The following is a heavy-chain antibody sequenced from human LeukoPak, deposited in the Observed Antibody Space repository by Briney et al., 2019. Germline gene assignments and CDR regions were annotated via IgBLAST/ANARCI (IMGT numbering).Heavy chain of an antibody. J-gene: IGHJ6*02. CDR2: ISGSGDST. V-gene: IGHV3-23*01. CDR1: GFTFSSYA. D-gene: IGHD6-13*01. Sequence: GGSLRLSCAASGFTFSSYAMNWVRQAPGKGLAWVSGISGSGDSTYYADSVKGRFTIPRDNSKNTLYLQMNSLRAEDTAVYYCAKDSSSSNYYFGMDVWGQGTTVTVSS. CDR3: AKDSSSSNYYFGMDV.